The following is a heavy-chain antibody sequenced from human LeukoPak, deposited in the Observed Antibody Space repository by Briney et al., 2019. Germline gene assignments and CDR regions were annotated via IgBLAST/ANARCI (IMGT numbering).Heavy chain of an antibody. CDR2: IYYSGST. CDR1: GGSISSSSYS. Sequence: PSETLSLTCTVSGGSISSSSYSWGWIRQPPGKGLEWIGSIYYSGSTYYNPSLKSRVTISVDTSKNQFSLKLSSVTAADTAVYYCARHPSSLRYFDPFDYWGQGTLVTVSS. V-gene: IGHV4-39*01. J-gene: IGHJ4*02. D-gene: IGHD3-9*01. CDR3: ARHPSSLRYFDPFDY.